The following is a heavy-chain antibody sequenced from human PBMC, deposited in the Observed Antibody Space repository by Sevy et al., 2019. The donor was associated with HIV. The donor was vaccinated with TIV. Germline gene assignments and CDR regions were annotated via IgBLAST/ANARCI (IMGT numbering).Heavy chain of an antibody. CDR2: FDPEDGET. CDR1: GYTLIEFS. Sequence: ASVKVSCKVSGYTLIEFSMHWVRQAPGKGLEWMGGFDPEDGETIYAQRFQGRVTMTEDTSTDPAYTELSSLRSEDTAVYYCATGLPGEYVDCSSCYSDYFAYWDQGTLVTVSS. J-gene: IGHJ4*02. D-gene: IGHD2-15*01. V-gene: IGHV1-24*01. CDR3: ATGLPGEYVDCSSCYSDYFAY.